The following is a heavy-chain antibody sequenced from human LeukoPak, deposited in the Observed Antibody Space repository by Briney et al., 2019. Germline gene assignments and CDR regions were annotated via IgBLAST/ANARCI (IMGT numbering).Heavy chain of an antibody. Sequence: GGSLRLSCAASGFTFSSYWMHWVRQAPGKGLVWVSRINSDGSSTSYADSVKGRFTISRDNAKNTLYLQMNSLRAEDTAVYYCARDQKKYCGSTSCFHYGMDVWGQGTTVTVSS. CDR2: INSDGSST. CDR1: GFTFSSYW. J-gene: IGHJ6*02. V-gene: IGHV3-74*01. CDR3: ARDQKKYCGSTSCFHYGMDV. D-gene: IGHD2-2*01.